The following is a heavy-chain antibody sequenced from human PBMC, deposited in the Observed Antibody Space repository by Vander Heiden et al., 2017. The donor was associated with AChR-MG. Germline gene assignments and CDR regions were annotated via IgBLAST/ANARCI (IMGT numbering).Heavy chain of an antibody. CDR3: ARLAAVAGSTQGDYYYYMDV. D-gene: IGHD6-19*01. CDR2: IYTSGST. J-gene: IGHJ6*03. CDR1: GGSISSYY. V-gene: IGHV4-4*07. Sequence: QVHLQESGPGLVKPSETLSLTCTVSGGSISSYYWSWIRQPTGKGLEWIGRIYTSGSTNYNPSLKSRVTMSVDTSKNQFSLKLSSVTAADTAVYYCARLAAVAGSTQGDYYYYMDVWGKGTTVTVSS.